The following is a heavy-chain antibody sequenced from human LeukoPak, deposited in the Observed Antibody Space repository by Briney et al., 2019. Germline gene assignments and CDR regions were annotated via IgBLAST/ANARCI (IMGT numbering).Heavy chain of an antibody. D-gene: IGHD2-21*02. CDR1: GVELTTYA. CDR3: VRGNRCSDCGGWFGP. J-gene: IGHJ5*02. Sequence: GGSLRLSCAASGVELTTYAMSWVRQAPGKGLEWVATFSGAGGRGAYYADSVRGRFTISRDDSKSTLYLQLNNLRVEDTALYYCVRGNRCSDCGGWFGPWGQGTLVTVSS. V-gene: IGHV3-23*01. CDR2: FSGAGGRGA.